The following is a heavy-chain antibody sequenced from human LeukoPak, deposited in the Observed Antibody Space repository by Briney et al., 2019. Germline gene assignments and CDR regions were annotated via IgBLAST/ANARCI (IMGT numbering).Heavy chain of an antibody. CDR3: AKQQLVRCFDY. CDR1: GGSISSYY. D-gene: IGHD6-13*01. Sequence: PSETLSLTCTVSGGSISSYYWSWIRQPPGKGLEWIGYIYYSGSTKYNPSLKSRVTISVDTSKTQFSLKLSSVTAADTAVYYCAKQQLVRCFDYWGQGTLVTVSS. CDR2: IYYSGST. V-gene: IGHV4-59*08. J-gene: IGHJ4*02.